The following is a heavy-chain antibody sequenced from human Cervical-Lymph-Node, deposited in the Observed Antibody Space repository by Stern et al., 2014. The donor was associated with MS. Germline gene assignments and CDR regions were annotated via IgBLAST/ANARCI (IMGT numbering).Heavy chain of an antibody. J-gene: IGHJ4*02. Sequence: QDQLVESGPGLVKPSQTLSLTCTVSGGSISSGNYYWSWIRQHPGKGLEWIGSIYHSGSTYYNPPLKSRVTTSIDTSKNQFSLKLSSVTAADTAVYYCARGSREVLLPRFYFDYWGQGTLVTVSS. CDR3: ARGSREVLLPRFYFDY. D-gene: IGHD3-3*01. V-gene: IGHV4-31*03. CDR2: IYHSGST. CDR1: GGSISSGNYY.